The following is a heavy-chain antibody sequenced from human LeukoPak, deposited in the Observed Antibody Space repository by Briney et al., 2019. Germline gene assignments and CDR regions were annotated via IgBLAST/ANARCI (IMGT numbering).Heavy chain of an antibody. Sequence: ASVKVSCKASGYTLTSYDINWVRQATGQGLEWMGWMNPNSGNTGYAQKFQGRVTMTRDTSISTAYMELSSLRSEDTAVYYRAREKGYAFDIWGQGTMVTVSS. J-gene: IGHJ3*02. V-gene: IGHV1-8*01. CDR1: GYTLTSYD. CDR2: MNPNSGNT. CDR3: AREKGYAFDI.